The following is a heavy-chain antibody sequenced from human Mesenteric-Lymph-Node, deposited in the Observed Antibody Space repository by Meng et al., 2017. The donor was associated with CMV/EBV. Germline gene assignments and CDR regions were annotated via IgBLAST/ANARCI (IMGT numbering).Heavy chain of an antibody. V-gene: IGHV3-74*01. CDR3: AKDNSASYYYYGMDV. CDR1: GFTFSSYW. CDR2: INSDGSST. D-gene: IGHD2/OR15-2a*01. J-gene: IGHJ6*02. Sequence: GESLKISCAASGFTFSSYWMHWVRQAPGKGLVWVSRINSDGSSTSYADSVKGRFTISRDNSKNTLYLQMNSLRAEDTAVYFCAKDNSASYYYYGMDVWGQGTTVTVSS.